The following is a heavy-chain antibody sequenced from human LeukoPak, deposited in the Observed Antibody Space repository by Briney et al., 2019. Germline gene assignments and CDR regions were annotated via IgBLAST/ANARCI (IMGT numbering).Heavy chain of an antibody. D-gene: IGHD2-2*01. V-gene: IGHV3-21*01. J-gene: IGHJ4*02. CDR2: ITGDSAYI. CDR3: ARYGVSSSTSYIDF. CDR1: GFTFSTYA. Sequence: GGSLRLSCAASGFTFSTYAMNWVRQAPGEGLGWVSCITGDSAYIYYADSVKGGFTISRENAKNSLYLQMNSLRAEDTAVYYCARYGVSSSTSYIDFWGQGTLVTVSS.